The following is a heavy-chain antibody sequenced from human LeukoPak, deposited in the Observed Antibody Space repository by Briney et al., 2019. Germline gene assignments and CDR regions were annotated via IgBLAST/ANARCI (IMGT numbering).Heavy chain of an antibody. V-gene: IGHV4-59*01. CDR2: IYYSGNT. CDR3: ARVGYYGSGSYTRVGYLSEGDY. D-gene: IGHD3-10*01. J-gene: IGHJ4*02. CDR1: GASISSYY. Sequence: SETLSLTCTVSGASISSYYWSWIRQPPGKGLEWIGEIYYSGNTNYNPSLKSRVTISVDMSKSQFSLKLTSVTAADTAVYYCARVGYYGSGSYTRVGYLSEGDYWGQGTLVTVSS.